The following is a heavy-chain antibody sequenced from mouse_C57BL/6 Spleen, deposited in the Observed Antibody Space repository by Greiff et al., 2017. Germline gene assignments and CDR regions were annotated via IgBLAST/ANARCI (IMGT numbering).Heavy chain of an antibody. CDR3: TRGVAY. CDR2: IDPETGGT. CDR1: GYTFTDYV. V-gene: IGHV1-15*01. Sequence: QVQLQQSGAELVRPGASVTLSCKASGYTFTDYVMHWVKQTPVHGLEWIGAIDPETGGTAYNQKFKGKAILTADKSSSTAYMELRSLTSEDSAVYYCTRGVAYWGKGTLVTVSA. J-gene: IGHJ3*01.